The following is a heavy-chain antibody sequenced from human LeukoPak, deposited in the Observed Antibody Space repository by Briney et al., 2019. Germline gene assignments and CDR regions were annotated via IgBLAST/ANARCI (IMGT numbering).Heavy chain of an antibody. V-gene: IGHV3-21*04. Sequence: PGGSLRLSCAASGFTFSLYTMNWVRQAPGKGLEWVSSISSHIYFADSVRGRFTISRDNAKNSLFLQMNSLRAEDTAVYYCAKTSTYYDYLWGSYKYYFDYWGQGTLVTVSS. J-gene: IGHJ4*02. D-gene: IGHD3-16*01. CDR1: GFTFSLYT. CDR3: AKTSTYYDYLWGSYKYYFDY. CDR2: ISSHI.